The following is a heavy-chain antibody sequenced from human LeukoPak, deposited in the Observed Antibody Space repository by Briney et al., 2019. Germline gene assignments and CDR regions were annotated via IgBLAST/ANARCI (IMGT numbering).Heavy chain of an antibody. V-gene: IGHV1-2*06. CDR2: INPHSGGT. J-gene: IGHJ5*02. CDR3: ARDLLMYYSGSGEST. CDR1: GYTFTGYY. D-gene: IGHD3-10*01. Sequence: ASVKVSCKASGYTFTGYYMHWVRQAPGQGLEWMGRINPHSGGTNYAQKFQGRVTMTRDTSISTAYMELSRLRSDDTAVYYCARDLLMYYSGSGESTWGQGTLVTVSS.